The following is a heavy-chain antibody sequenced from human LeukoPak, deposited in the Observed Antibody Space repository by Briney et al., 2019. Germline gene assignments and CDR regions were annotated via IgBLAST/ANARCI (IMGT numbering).Heavy chain of an antibody. CDR3: ARVLRGIGYCSSTSCPEVGYFDY. CDR2: IYYSGST. J-gene: IGHJ4*02. Sequence: PSETLSLTCTVSGGSISSSSYYWGWIRQPPGKGLEWIGSIYYSGSTYYNPSLKSRVTISVDTSKNQFSLKLSSVTAADTAVYYCARVLRGIGYCSSTSCPEVGYFDYWGQGTLVTVSS. CDR1: GGSISSSSYY. V-gene: IGHV4-39*01. D-gene: IGHD2-2*01.